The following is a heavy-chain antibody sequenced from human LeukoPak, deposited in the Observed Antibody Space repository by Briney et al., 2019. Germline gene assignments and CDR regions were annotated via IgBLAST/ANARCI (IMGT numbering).Heavy chain of an antibody. CDR1: THSVSTDYY. CDR3: AREGLISIVRGLNFGY. Sequence: SETLSLTCTVSTHSVSTDYYWGWIRQPPGKGLEWIGNIYHDGSTYYTPSLKSRVTISVDASKNQFSLKLTSVTAADTAVYYCAREGLISIVRGLNFGYWGQGTLVSVPS. J-gene: IGHJ4*02. CDR2: IYHDGST. D-gene: IGHD3-10*01. V-gene: IGHV4-38-2*02.